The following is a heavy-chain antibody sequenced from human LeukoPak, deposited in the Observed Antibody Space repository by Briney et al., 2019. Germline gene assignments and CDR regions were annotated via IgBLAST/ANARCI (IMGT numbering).Heavy chain of an antibody. CDR3: AREPIQLWLRGAFDI. Sequence: GGSLRLSCAASGFTFSDYYMSWTRQAPGKGLEWVSYISSSSSYTNYADSVKGRFTISRDNAKNSLYLQMNSLRAEDTAVYYCAREPIQLWLRGAFDIWGQGTMVTVSS. CDR1: GFTFSDYY. CDR2: ISSSSSYT. V-gene: IGHV3-11*05. D-gene: IGHD5-18*01. J-gene: IGHJ3*02.